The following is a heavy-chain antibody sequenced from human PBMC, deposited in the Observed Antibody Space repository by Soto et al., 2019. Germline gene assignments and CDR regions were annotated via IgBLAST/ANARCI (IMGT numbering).Heavy chain of an antibody. Sequence: QVQLVQSGAEVKKPGASVKVSCKASGYTFTSYYMHWVRQAPGQGLEWMGIINPRGGSTSYAQKFQGXXTXTXXPSTSTVYMELSSLRSEDTAVYYGGILVIVDTTFYWGQGTLVTVSS. CDR3: GILVIVDTTFY. D-gene: IGHD3-16*02. CDR2: INPRGGST. V-gene: IGHV1-46*03. CDR1: GYTFTSYY. J-gene: IGHJ4*02.